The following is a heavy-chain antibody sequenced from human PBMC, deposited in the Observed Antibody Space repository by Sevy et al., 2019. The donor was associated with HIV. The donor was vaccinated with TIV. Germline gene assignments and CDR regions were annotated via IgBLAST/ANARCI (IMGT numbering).Heavy chain of an antibody. Sequence: SETLSLTCTVSGGSINNKAYYWGWIRQPPGKGLEWIGSMSYNGNSYYNPSLNCRVTISLDTSKNQFSLRLTFVTAADTAVYYCARRLAAAGGGNEYFQPCGQGTLVTVSS. J-gene: IGHJ1*01. CDR2: MSYNGNS. CDR1: GGSINNKAYY. D-gene: IGHD6-13*01. V-gene: IGHV4-39*01. CDR3: ARRLAAAGGGNEYFQP.